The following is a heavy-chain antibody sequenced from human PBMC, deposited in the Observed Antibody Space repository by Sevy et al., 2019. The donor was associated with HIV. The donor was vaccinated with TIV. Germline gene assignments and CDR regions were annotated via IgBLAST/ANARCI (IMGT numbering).Heavy chain of an antibody. Sequence: GGSLRLSCKCSGFSLSAFWMHWVRQIPGKGLDWVSHINNDGSVRQYADSVKGRFTISRDNVRNTLYLQMESLRAEDAGVYYCARGIGKSGAFWGQGTLVTVSS. D-gene: IGHD1-26*01. CDR1: GFSLSAFW. CDR2: INNDGSVR. J-gene: IGHJ4*02. CDR3: ARGIGKSGAF. V-gene: IGHV3-74*01.